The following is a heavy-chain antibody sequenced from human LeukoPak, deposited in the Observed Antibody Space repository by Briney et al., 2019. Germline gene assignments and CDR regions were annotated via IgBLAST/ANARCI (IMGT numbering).Heavy chain of an antibody. J-gene: IGHJ4*02. CDR1: GYSISSGYY. V-gene: IGHV4-38-2*01. Sequence: PSETLSLTCAVSGYSISSGYYWGWIRQPPGKGLEWIGSIYHSGSTYYNPSLKSRVTISVDTSKNQFSLKLSSVTAADTAVYYCATQLITMIVGSIYYFDYWGQGTLVTVSS. D-gene: IGHD3-22*01. CDR3: ATQLITMIVGSIYYFDY. CDR2: IYHSGST.